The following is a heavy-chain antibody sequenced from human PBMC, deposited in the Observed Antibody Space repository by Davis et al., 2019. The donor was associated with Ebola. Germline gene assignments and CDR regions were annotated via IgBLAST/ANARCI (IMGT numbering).Heavy chain of an antibody. CDR1: GGSISSYY. CDR2: IYYSGST. D-gene: IGHD6-13*01. Sequence: MPSETLSLTCTVSGGSISSYYWGWIRQPPGKGLEWIGSIYYSGSTYYNPSLKSRVTISVDTSKNQFSLKLSSVTAADTAVYYCARRGSSWYGSLFDYWGQGTLVTVSS. V-gene: IGHV4-39*01. CDR3: ARRGSSWYGSLFDY. J-gene: IGHJ4*02.